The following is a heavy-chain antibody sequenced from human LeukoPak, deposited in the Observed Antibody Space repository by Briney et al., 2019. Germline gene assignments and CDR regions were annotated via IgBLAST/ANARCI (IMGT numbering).Heavy chain of an antibody. D-gene: IGHD3-16*01. CDR3: ARESLGALDS. CDR2: IYYSGIS. CDR1: GGSINNYY. V-gene: IGHV4-59*13. J-gene: IGHJ4*02. Sequence: PSETLSLTCTVSGGSINNYYWNWIRQAPGKGLEWIGFIYYSGISNYNPSLKSRVTISVDTSRSQFSLSLTSVTTGDTAVYYCARESLGALDSWGQGTLLTVSS.